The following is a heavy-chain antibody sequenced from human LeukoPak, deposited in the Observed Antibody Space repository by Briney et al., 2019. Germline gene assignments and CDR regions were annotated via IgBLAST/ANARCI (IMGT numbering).Heavy chain of an antibody. CDR3: AREGVSGSYRGGFDP. V-gene: IGHV3-64*01. Sequence: GGSLRLSCEASGFTFSSYAMHWVRQAPGKGLEYVSAISSNGGSTYYANPVKGRFTISRDNSKNTLYLQMGSLRAEDMAVYYCAREGVSGSYRGGFDPWGQGTPVTVSS. CDR2: ISSNGGST. D-gene: IGHD1-26*01. J-gene: IGHJ5*02. CDR1: GFTFSSYA.